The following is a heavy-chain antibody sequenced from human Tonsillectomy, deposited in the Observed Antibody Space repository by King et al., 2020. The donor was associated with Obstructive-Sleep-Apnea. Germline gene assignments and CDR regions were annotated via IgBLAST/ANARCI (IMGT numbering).Heavy chain of an antibody. V-gene: IGHV4-59*01. CDR1: GGSISSYY. CDR2: IYYSGST. CDR3: ASLGGAAGMQDWFEP. D-gene: IGHD6-13*01. Sequence: VQLQESGPGLVKPSETLSLTCTVSGGSISSYYWSWIRQPPGKGLEWIGYIYYSGSTNYNPPLKSRVTISVDTSKNQFSLQLSYVTAADTAVYSCASLGGAAGMQDWFEPWGEGTLVTVSS. J-gene: IGHJ5*02.